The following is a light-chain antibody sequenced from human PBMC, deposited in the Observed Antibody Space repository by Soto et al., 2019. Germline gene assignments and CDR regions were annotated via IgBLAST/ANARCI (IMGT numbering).Light chain of an antibody. CDR1: QSVYSSY. CDR3: HQYGSSPWT. J-gene: IGKJ1*01. Sequence: EIMLTQSPGTLSLSPGARAPLSCRASQSVYSSYLAWYQQRPGQAPRPLFYDASIRATGIPDRFSGSGSGTDFSLTISRLEPEDFAVYYCHQYGSSPWTVGQGTKVDI. CDR2: DAS. V-gene: IGKV3-20*01.